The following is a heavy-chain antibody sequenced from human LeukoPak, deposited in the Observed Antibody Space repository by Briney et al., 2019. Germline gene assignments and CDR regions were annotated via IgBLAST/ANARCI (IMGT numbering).Heavy chain of an antibody. J-gene: IGHJ6*03. CDR3: ARVGLRPALLDQRYYMDV. CDR1: GFTFTSYS. CDR2: ISSSSSYI. V-gene: IGHV3-21*01. D-gene: IGHD1-26*01. Sequence: GGSLRLSCAASGFTFTSYSMNWVRQAPGKGLGWVSSISSSSSYIYDADSVKGRFTVSRNNAKNSLYLQMNSLRAEDTAVYYCARVGLRPALLDQRYYMDVWGTGTTVTVSS.